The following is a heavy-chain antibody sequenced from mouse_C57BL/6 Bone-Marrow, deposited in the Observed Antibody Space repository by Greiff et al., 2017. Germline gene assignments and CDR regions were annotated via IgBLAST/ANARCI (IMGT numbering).Heavy chain of an antibody. J-gene: IGHJ4*01. CDR3: ARGYDYDYAMGY. V-gene: IGHV1-39*01. CDR2: INPNYDTT. D-gene: IGHD2-4*01. Sequence: EVRLKESGPELVKPGASVKISCKASGYSFTDYNMNWVKQSNGKSLAWIGVINPNYDTTSYNQKFKGKATLTVDQSSSTADMQLNSLTSEDSAVYYCARGYDYDYAMGYWGQGTSVTVSS. CDR1: GYSFTDYN.